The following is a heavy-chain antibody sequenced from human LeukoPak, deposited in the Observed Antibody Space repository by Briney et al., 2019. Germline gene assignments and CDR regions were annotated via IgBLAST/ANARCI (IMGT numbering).Heavy chain of an antibody. CDR2: IYSGGST. V-gene: IGHV3-53*01. D-gene: IGHD3-10*01. CDR1: GFTVSSNY. CDR3: ARHRTYYYGSGSYFVSDLAFDI. J-gene: IGHJ3*02. Sequence: GGSLRLSCAASGFTVSSNYMSWVRQAPGKGLEWVSVIYSGGSTYYADSVKGRFTISRDNSKNTLYLQMNSLRAEDTAVYYCARHRTYYYGSGSYFVSDLAFDIWGQGTMVTVSS.